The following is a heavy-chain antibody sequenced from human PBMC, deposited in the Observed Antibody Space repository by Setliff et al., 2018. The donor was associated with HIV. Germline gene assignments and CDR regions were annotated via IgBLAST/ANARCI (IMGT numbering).Heavy chain of an antibody. CDR2: IVPILNTG. Sequence: GASVKVSCKASGGTFRSHEISWVRQAPGQGLEWMGGIVPILNTGNYAPKFQGRVTITADESTTTAYMELSSLRSEDTAVYYCATSFYVWGSYRSSAHAFDIWGQGTMVTVSS. CDR3: ATSFYVWGSYRSSAHAFDI. D-gene: IGHD3-16*02. CDR1: GGTFRSHE. V-gene: IGHV1-69*13. J-gene: IGHJ3*02.